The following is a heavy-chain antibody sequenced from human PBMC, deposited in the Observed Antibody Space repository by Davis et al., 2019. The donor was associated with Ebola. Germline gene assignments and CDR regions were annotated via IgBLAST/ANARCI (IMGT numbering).Heavy chain of an antibody. CDR2: IYSGGST. CDR1: GFTVSSNY. CDR3: AREEGTDYYGMDV. J-gene: IGHJ6*02. V-gene: IGHV3-53*05. Sequence: GGSLRLSCAASGFTVSSNYMSWVRQAPGKGLEWVSVIYSGGSTYYADSVKGRFTISRDNSKNTLYLQMNSLRAEDTAVYYCAREEGTDYYGMDVWGQGTTVTVSS. D-gene: IGHD3/OR15-3a*01.